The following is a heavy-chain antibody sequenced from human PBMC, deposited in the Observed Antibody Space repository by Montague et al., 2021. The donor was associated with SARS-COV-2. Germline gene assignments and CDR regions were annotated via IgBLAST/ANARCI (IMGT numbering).Heavy chain of an antibody. CDR2: IYYSGST. Sequence: SETLSLTCTVSGGSISSSSYYWGWIRQPPGKGLEWIGSIYYSGSTYYNPSLKSRVTISVDTSKNQFSLKLSSVTAADTAVYYCARHGLAGITIFGVVTPRGGFDIWDQGTMVTVFS. D-gene: IGHD3-3*01. CDR1: GGSISSSSYY. V-gene: IGHV4-39*01. CDR3: ARHGLAGITIFGVVTPRGGFDI. J-gene: IGHJ3*02.